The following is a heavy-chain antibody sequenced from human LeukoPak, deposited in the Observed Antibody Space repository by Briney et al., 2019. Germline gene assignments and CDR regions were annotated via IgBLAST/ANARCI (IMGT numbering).Heavy chain of an antibody. CDR2: ISGSGGST. CDR3: AKDSARGSGWLYYYYYMDV. J-gene: IGHJ6*03. V-gene: IGHV3-23*01. CDR1: GFTFSSYG. D-gene: IGHD3-10*01. Sequence: GRSLRLSCAASGFTFSSYGMSWVRQAPGKGLEWVSAISGSGGSTYYADSVKGRFTISRDNSKNTLYLQMNSLRAEDTAVYYCAKDSARGSGWLYYYYYMDVWGKGTTVTISS.